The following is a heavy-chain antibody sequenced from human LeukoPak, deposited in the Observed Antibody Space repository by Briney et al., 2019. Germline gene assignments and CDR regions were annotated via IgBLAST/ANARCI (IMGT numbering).Heavy chain of an antibody. V-gene: IGHV3-30*02. D-gene: IGHD2-2*02. Sequence: PGGSLRLSCATSGFTFSFYGMHWVRQAPGKGLEWVAFIQYDGSYKFYADSVQGRFSISGDNSKNTLFLQMNSLRAEDTAVYYCAKTSDQLLYSKFDFWGQGTLVTVSS. CDR1: GFTFSFYG. J-gene: IGHJ4*02. CDR3: AKTSDQLLYSKFDF. CDR2: IQYDGSYK.